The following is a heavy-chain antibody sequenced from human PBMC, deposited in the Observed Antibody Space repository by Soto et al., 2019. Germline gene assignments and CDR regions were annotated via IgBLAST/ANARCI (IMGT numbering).Heavy chain of an antibody. CDR1: GFTFSSYG. J-gene: IGHJ4*02. Sequence: GGSLRLSCAASGFTFSSYGMHWVRQAPGKGLEWVAVISYDGSNKYYADSVKGRFTISRDNSKNTLYLQMNSLRAEDTAVYYCAKDQKGVVVVVAATPPDYWGQGTLVTVSS. D-gene: IGHD2-15*01. V-gene: IGHV3-30*18. CDR3: AKDQKGVVVVVAATPPDY. CDR2: ISYDGSNK.